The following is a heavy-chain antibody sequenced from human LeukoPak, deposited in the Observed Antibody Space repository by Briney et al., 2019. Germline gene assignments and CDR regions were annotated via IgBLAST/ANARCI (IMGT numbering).Heavy chain of an antibody. J-gene: IGHJ4*02. CDR1: GGSISSGSYY. Sequence: SQTLSLTCTVSGGSISSGSYYWSWIRQPAGKGLEWIGRIYTSGSTNYNPSLKSRVTISVETSKNQFSLKLSSVTAADTAVYYCARVTGYMIEDYFDYWGQGTLVTVSS. D-gene: IGHD3-22*01. V-gene: IGHV4-61*02. CDR3: ARVTGYMIEDYFDY. CDR2: IYTSGST.